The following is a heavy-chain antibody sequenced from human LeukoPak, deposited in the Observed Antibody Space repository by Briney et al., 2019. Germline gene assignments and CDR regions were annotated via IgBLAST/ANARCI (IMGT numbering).Heavy chain of an antibody. CDR3: ARWPHYYDVGY. Sequence: ASVKVSCKASGYTFTSYYTHWVRQAPGQGLEWMGIINPGGGSTSYAQKFQGRVTMTRDTSTSTVYMELSSLRSEDTAVYYCARWPHYYDVGYWGQGTLVTVSS. V-gene: IGHV1-46*01. CDR2: INPGGGST. J-gene: IGHJ4*02. D-gene: IGHD3-22*01. CDR1: GYTFTSYY.